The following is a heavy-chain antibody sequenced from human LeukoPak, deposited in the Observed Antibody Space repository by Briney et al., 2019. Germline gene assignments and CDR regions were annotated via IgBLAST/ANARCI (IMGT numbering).Heavy chain of an antibody. D-gene: IGHD3-3*01. CDR2: IGSSVSTR. CDR3: AREGSDFWSGYSKGYFDY. J-gene: IGHJ4*02. V-gene: IGHV3-48*01. Sequence: GGSLRLSCVISGFTFSSYNMKWVRRAPGMRQEWVSYIGSSVSTRYYADSVKGRFTISRDNGKHSLYLQMNSLRAEDTAVYYCAREGSDFWSGYSKGYFDYWGQGTLVTVSS. CDR1: GFTFSSYN.